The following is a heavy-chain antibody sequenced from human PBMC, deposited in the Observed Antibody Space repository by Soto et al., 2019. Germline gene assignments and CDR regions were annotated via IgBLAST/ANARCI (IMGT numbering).Heavy chain of an antibody. Sequence: SVKVSCKASGGTFSSYAISWVRQAPGQGLEWMGGIIPIFGTANYAQKFQGRVTITADESTSTAYMELSSLRSEDTAVYYCARDFPEYYCVRGKVAAGFDYWGQGALVTVSS. D-gene: IGHD2-15*01. V-gene: IGHV1-69*13. CDR1: GGTFSSYA. CDR2: IIPIFGTA. J-gene: IGHJ4*02. CDR3: ARDFPEYYCVRGKVAAGFDY.